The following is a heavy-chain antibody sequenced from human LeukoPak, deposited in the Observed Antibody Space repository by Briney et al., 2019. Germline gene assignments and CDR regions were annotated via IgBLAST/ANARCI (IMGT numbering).Heavy chain of an antibody. CDR3: ATSIAARPGVLTNDAFDI. D-gene: IGHD6-6*01. Sequence: GGSLRLSCAASGFTFSIYGRNWVRQAPGKGLEWVSGISDSGNSTYYADFVKGRFTISRDNSKNALYLQMNSLRAEDPAVYYCATSIAARPGVLTNDAFDIWGQGTMVTVSS. V-gene: IGHV3-23*01. J-gene: IGHJ3*02. CDR1: GFTFSIYG. CDR2: ISDSGNST.